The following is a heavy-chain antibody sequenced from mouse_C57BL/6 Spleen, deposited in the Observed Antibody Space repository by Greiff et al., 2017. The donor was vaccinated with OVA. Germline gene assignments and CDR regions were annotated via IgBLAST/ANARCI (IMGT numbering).Heavy chain of an antibody. Sequence: VQLQQSGAELMKPGASVKLSCKATGYTFTGYWIEWVKQRPGHGLEWIGEILPGSGSTNYHEKFKGKATFTADTSSNTAYMQLSSLTTEDSAIYYCARGGNFDVWGTGTTVTVSS. CDR1: GYTFTGYW. V-gene: IGHV1-9*01. J-gene: IGHJ1*03. CDR2: ILPGSGST. CDR3: ARGGNFDV.